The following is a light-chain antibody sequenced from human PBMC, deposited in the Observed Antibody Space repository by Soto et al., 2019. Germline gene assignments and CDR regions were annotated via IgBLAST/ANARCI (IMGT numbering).Light chain of an antibody. CDR2: SAS. Sequence: DIQLTQSPSFLSASVGDRVTITCRASQDIRNYLVWYQQKPGKAPNLLIYSASTLQSGVPSRFSGSGSGTEFTLTISSLQPEDFATYYCQQFNSYPRTFGQGTKVGVK. CDR3: QQFNSYPRT. J-gene: IGKJ1*01. V-gene: IGKV1-9*01. CDR1: QDIRNY.